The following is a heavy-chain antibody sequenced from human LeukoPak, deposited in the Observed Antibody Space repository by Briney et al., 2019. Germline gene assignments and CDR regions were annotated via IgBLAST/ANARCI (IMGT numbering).Heavy chain of an antibody. CDR2: ISYDGSDK. Sequence: GGSLRLSCAASGFTFSSYAMHWVRQAPGKGLEWAAVISYDGSDKYYADSVKGRFTISRDNSKNTLYLQMNSLRAEDTAVYYCARDLRKYYFDYWGQGTLVTVSS. CDR1: GFTFSSYA. J-gene: IGHJ4*02. D-gene: IGHD1-14*01. V-gene: IGHV3-30-3*01. CDR3: ARDLRKYYFDY.